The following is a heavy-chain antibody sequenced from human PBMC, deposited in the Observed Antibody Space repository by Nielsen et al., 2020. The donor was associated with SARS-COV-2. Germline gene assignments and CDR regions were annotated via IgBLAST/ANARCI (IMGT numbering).Heavy chain of an antibody. J-gene: IGHJ4*02. V-gene: IGHV1-3*01. CDR2: INAGNGNT. Sequence: ASVKVSCKVSGYTLTELSMHWVRQAPGKGLEWMGWINAGNGNTKYSQKFQGRVTITRDTSASTAYMELSSLRSEDTAVYYCAREPYSSSWYGDYWGQGTLVTVSS. CDR1: GYTLTELS. CDR3: AREPYSSSWYGDY. D-gene: IGHD6-13*01.